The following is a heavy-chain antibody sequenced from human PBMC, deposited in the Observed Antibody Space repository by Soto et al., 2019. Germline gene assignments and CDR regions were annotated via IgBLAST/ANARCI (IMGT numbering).Heavy chain of an antibody. J-gene: IGHJ4*02. V-gene: IGHV3-48*01. D-gene: IGHD2-2*01. Sequence: PGRSLRLSCAASGFTFSSYSMNWVRQAPGKGLEWVSYISSSSSTIYYADSVKGRFTISRDNAKNSLYLQMNSLRAEDTAVYYCARDQLPLDYWGQGPLVTVSS. CDR2: ISSSSSTI. CDR3: ARDQLPLDY. CDR1: GFTFSSYS.